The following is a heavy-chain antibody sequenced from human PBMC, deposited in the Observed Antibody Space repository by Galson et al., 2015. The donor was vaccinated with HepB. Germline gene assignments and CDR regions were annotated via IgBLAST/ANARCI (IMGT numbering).Heavy chain of an antibody. CDR3: ARDLVGATYWYFDL. V-gene: IGHV7-4-1*02. CDR2: INTNTGNP. D-gene: IGHD1-26*01. CDR1: GYTFTSYA. J-gene: IGHJ2*01. Sequence: SVKVSCKASGYTFTSYAMNWVRQAPGQGLEWMGWINTNTGNPTYAQGFTGRFVFSLDTSVSTAYLQISSLKAEDTAVYYCARDLVGATYWYFDLWGRGTLVTVSS.